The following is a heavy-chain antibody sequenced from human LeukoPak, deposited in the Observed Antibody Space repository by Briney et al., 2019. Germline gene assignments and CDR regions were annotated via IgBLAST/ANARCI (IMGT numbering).Heavy chain of an antibody. V-gene: IGHV3-30*18. CDR2: ISYDGSNK. CDR1: GFTFSSYG. D-gene: IGHD1-26*01. Sequence: GGSLRLSCAASGFTFSSYGMHWVRQAPGKGLEWVAVISYDGSNKYYADSVKGRFTISRDNSKNTLYLQMNSLRAEDTAVYYCAKDEWELPLALDYWGRGTLVTVSS. CDR3: AKDEWELPLALDY. J-gene: IGHJ4*02.